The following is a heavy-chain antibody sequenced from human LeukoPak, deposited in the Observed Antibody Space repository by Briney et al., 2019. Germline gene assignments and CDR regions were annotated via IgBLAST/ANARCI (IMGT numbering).Heavy chain of an antibody. Sequence: PSETLSLTCTVSGDSISGYYWSWIRQPPGKGLEWIGYIYFSGSTIYNPSLKSRITISVDTSKKQFSLKLSSVTAADTAVYYCARGQLSGYYFDYWGQGTLVTVSS. J-gene: IGHJ4*02. V-gene: IGHV4-59*01. D-gene: IGHD1-1*01. CDR3: ARGQLSGYYFDY. CDR2: IYFSGST. CDR1: GDSISGYY.